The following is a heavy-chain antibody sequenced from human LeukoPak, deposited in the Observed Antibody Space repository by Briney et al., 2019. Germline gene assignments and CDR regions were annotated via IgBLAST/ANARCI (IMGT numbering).Heavy chain of an antibody. CDR3: ARVLRYFDWHYSDY. D-gene: IGHD3-9*01. CDR1: GYTFTSYA. J-gene: IGHJ4*02. Sequence: ASVKVSCKASGYTFTSYAMHWVRQAPGQRLEWMGWINAGNGNTKYSQKFQGRVTITRDTSASTAYMELSSLRSEDTAVYYCARVLRYFDWHYSDYWGQGTLVTVSS. V-gene: IGHV1-3*01. CDR2: INAGNGNT.